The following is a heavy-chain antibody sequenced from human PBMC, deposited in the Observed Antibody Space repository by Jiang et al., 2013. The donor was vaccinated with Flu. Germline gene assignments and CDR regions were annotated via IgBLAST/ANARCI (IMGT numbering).Heavy chain of an antibody. CDR1: GEAFSGNY. Sequence: LLKPSETLSLTCAVYGEAFSGNYWSWIRQSPGKGLEWIGEISHSGSSNYNPSLESRVTISVDTSKNQFSLKLSSVTAADTAVYYCARASSWYFKAARKLDYWGQGTLVTVSS. V-gene: IGHV4-34*01. J-gene: IGHJ4*02. CDR2: ISHSGSS. CDR3: ARASSWYFKAARKLDY. D-gene: IGHD6-13*01.